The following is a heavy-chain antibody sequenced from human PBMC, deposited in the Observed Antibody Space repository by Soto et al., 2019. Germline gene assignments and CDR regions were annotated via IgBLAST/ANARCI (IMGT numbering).Heavy chain of an antibody. V-gene: IGHV3-23*01. Sequence: LRLSCAASGFTFNMYAMSWVRQAPGKGLEWVSGIGGSGADTYYADFVKGRFTISRDNSKNTLYLQMDSLRAEDTAIYYCARTITGYFWAGAYWGQGTLVTVSS. CDR3: ARTITGYFWAGAY. D-gene: IGHD1-1*01. CDR1: GFTFNMYA. J-gene: IGHJ4*02. CDR2: IGGSGADT.